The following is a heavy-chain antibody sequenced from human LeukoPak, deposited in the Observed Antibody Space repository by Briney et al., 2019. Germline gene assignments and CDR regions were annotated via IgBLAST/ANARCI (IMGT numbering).Heavy chain of an antibody. CDR2: ISSDGSDK. CDR3: AKGSATTVVTIDY. D-gene: IGHD4-23*01. CDR1: GFTFSSYG. V-gene: IGHV3-30*18. Sequence: GKSLRLSCAASGFTFSSYGMHWVRQAPGKGLEWVAVISSDGSDKYYADSVKGRFTISRDNSKNTMYLQMNSMRDEDTAVYYCAKGSATTVVTIDYWGQGTLVTVSS. J-gene: IGHJ4*02.